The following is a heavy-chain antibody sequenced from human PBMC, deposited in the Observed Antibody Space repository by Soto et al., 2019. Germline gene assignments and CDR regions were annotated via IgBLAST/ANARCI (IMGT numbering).Heavy chain of an antibody. D-gene: IGHD1-1*01. J-gene: IGHJ4*02. CDR3: AAQRIAQGQNDDY. CDR2: IHHTGIT. V-gene: IGHV4-31*03. Sequence: QVQLQGSGPGLVTSSQTLSLTCIVSGDSIRSANYYWNSVRQFPGKGLEWLGYIHHTGITYPNPSLKGRLTMSLDTSENHFSLKLTSVTSADTAVYFCAAQRIAQGQNDDYWGQGTLVTVSS. CDR1: GDSIRSANYY.